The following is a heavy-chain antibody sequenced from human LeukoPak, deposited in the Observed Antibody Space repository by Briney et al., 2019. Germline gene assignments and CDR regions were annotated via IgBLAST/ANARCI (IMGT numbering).Heavy chain of an antibody. CDR3: ARVVIKYYYYGMDV. Sequence: ASVKVSCKASGYTFTSYDINWVRQATGQGLEWMGWMNPNSGNTGYAQKFQGRVTMTRNTPISTAYMELSSLRSEDTAVYYCARVVIKYYYYGMDVWGQGTTVTVSS. CDR1: GYTFTSYD. CDR2: MNPNSGNT. V-gene: IGHV1-8*01. J-gene: IGHJ6*02. D-gene: IGHD3-22*01.